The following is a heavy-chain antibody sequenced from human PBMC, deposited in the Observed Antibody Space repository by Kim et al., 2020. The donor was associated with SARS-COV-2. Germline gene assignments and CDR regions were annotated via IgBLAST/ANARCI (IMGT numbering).Heavy chain of an antibody. CDR1: GFTFSSYA. CDR3: ARWAHDSMEAFDI. CDR2: ISYDGSNK. Sequence: GGSLRLSCAASGFTFSSYAMHWVRQAPGKGLEWVAVISYDGSNKYYVDSVKCRFTISRDNSKNTLYLQMNSLRAEDTAVYYWARWAHDSMEAFDIWGQGT. D-gene: IGHD3-22*01. V-gene: IGHV3-30*04. J-gene: IGHJ3*02.